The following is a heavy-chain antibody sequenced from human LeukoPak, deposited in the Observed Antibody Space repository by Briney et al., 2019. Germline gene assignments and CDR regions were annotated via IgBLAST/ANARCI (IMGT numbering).Heavy chain of an antibody. CDR1: GGSINSGSYY. J-gene: IGHJ4*02. V-gene: IGHV4-61*02. CDR3: ARGSYYYYYDSSGYEGTGFDY. Sequence: SETLSLTCTVSGGSINSGSYYWSWIRQPAGKGLEWIGRIYRSGRTNYNPSLKSRVTMSVDTSKNQFSLKLSSVTAADTAVYYCARGSYYYYYDSSGYEGTGFDYWGQGTLVTVSS. D-gene: IGHD3-22*01. CDR2: IYRSGRT.